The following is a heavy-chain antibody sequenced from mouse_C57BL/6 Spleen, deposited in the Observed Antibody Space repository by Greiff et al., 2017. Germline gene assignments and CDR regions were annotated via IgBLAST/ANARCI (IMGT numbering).Heavy chain of an antibody. CDR1: GFTFSDYG. D-gene: IGHD2-3*01. J-gene: IGHJ2*01. CDR2: ISSVSSTI. CDR3: AGHGDGYYVDFDY. Sequence: EVKVVESGGGLVKPGGSLKLSCAASGFTFSDYGMHWVRQAPEKGLEWVAYISSVSSTIYYADTVKGRFTISRDNAKNTLFLQMTSLRSEDTAMYYCAGHGDGYYVDFDYWGQGTTLTVSS. V-gene: IGHV5-17*01.